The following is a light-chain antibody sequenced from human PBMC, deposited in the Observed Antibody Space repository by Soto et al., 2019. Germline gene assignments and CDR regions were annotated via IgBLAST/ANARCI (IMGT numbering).Light chain of an antibody. CDR3: AAWDDSLSGPRVV. J-gene: IGLJ2*01. CDR1: SSNIGSNY. Sequence: QSVLTQPPSASGNPGQRVTISCSGSSSNIGSNYVYWYQQLPGTAPKLLIYRNNQRPSGVPDRFSGSKSGTSASLAISGLRSEDEADYYCAAWDDSLSGPRVVFGGGTKVTVL. V-gene: IGLV1-47*01. CDR2: RNN.